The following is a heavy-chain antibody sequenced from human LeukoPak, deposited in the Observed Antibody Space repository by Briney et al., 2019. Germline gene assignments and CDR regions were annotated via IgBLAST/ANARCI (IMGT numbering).Heavy chain of an antibody. V-gene: IGHV3-23*01. Sequence: GGSLRLSCAASGFTFSSYAMSWVRQAPGKGLEWVSAISGSGGSTYYADSVKGRFTISRDNSKNTLYLQMNSLRAEDTAVYYCAKDPKGGTTLGDVGYWGQGTLVTVSS. CDR1: GFTFSSYA. D-gene: IGHD1-1*01. CDR3: AKDPKGGTTLGDVGY. CDR2: ISGSGGST. J-gene: IGHJ4*02.